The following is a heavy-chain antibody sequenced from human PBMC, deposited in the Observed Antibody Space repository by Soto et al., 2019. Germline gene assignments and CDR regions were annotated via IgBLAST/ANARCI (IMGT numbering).Heavy chain of an antibody. Sequence: PGGSLRLSCAASGFTFSSYSMNWVRQAPGKGLEWVSYISSSSSTIYYADSVKGRFTISRDNAKNSLYLQMNSLRAEDTAVYYCARGATYYPQYFQHWGQGTLVTVSS. J-gene: IGHJ1*01. CDR3: ARGATYYPQYFQH. D-gene: IGHD1-26*01. CDR1: GFTFSSYS. CDR2: ISSSSSTI. V-gene: IGHV3-48*01.